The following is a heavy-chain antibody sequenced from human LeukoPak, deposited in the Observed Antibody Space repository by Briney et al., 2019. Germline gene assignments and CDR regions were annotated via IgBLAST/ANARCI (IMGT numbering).Heavy chain of an antibody. CDR1: GYSFNNYW. CDR3: ARTSGYIDY. J-gene: IGHJ4*02. Sequence: GESLKISCKGSGYSFNNYWIGWVRQMTGKGLEWMGIIYPRDSDTRYSPSFHGQVTFSVDKSLTTAYLEWNGLKASDTAIYFCARTSGYIDYWGQGTLVTVSS. CDR2: IYPRDSDT. V-gene: IGHV5-51*01.